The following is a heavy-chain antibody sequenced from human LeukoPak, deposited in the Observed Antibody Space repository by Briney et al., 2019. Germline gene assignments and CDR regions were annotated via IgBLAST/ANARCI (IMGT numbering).Heavy chain of an antibody. D-gene: IGHD4-17*01. CDR1: GFLVNNYY. J-gene: IGHJ5*02. CDR2: IRDSGET. CDR3: ARDRAVTQTWVGFDP. Sequence: GGSLRLSCTVSGFLVNNYYMSWVRQAPGKGLEWVSLIRDSGETFYADSVKGRFTISRDNSKNTMFLQMNRLTVEDTAVYFCARDRAVTQTWVGFDPWGQGTLVTVSS. V-gene: IGHV3-66*03.